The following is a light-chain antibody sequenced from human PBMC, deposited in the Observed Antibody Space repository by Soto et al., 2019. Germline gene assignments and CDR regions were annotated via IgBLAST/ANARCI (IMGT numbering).Light chain of an antibody. CDR1: QTINTW. Sequence: DIEMIQSPSTLSASVGDRVTITCRASQTINTWLAWYQQKPGKAPKVLIYKASTLESGVPSRFSGSGSETEFTLTISSLQPDDFATYYCQQYHTYSWTFGQGTKVEIK. CDR2: KAS. CDR3: QQYHTYSWT. V-gene: IGKV1-5*03. J-gene: IGKJ1*01.